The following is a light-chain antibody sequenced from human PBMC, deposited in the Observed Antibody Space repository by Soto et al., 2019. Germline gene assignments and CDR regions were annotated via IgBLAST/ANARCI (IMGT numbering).Light chain of an antibody. CDR1: QDIRNF. V-gene: IGKV1-27*01. CDR2: AAS. Sequence: DIQMTQSPTSLSASVGDRVTITCRASQDIRNFVAWYQQKPGKAPKLLIYAASTLQSGVPSRFSGSGSGTDFTLTINSLQPEDDATYSCQKSSSVPVFGPGTKVEIK. J-gene: IGKJ3*01. CDR3: QKSSSVPV.